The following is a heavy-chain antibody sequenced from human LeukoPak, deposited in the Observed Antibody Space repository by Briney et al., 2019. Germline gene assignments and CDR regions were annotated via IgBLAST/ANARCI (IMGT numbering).Heavy chain of an antibody. Sequence: PGGSLRLSCAASGFTFSDYYMSWIRQAPGKGLEWVSYISSSSSYTNYADSVKGRFTISRDNAKNSLYLQMNSLRAEDTAVYYCARAADILTGYSPADYWGQGTLVTVSS. CDR1: GFTFSDYY. CDR3: ARAADILTGYSPADY. CDR2: ISSSSSYT. V-gene: IGHV3-11*06. J-gene: IGHJ4*02. D-gene: IGHD3-9*01.